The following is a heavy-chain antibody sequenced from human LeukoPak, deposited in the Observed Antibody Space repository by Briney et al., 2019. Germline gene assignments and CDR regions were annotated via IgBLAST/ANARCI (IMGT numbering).Heavy chain of an antibody. CDR1: GGSISSGGYY. Sequence: SETLSLTCTVSGGSISSGGYYWSWIRQHPGKGLEWIGYIYYSGSTYYNPSLKSRVTISVDTSKNQFSLKLSSVTAADTAVYYCARGVLMITFRGVRRLNWFDPWGQGTLVTVSS. J-gene: IGHJ5*02. D-gene: IGHD3-16*01. CDR3: ARGVLMITFRGVRRLNWFDP. V-gene: IGHV4-31*03. CDR2: IYYSGST.